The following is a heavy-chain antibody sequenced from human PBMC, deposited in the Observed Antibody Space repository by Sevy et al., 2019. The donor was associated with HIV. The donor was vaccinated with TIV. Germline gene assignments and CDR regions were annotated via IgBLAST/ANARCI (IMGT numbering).Heavy chain of an antibody. CDR2: IRYDGTNE. J-gene: IGHJ3*02. D-gene: IGHD2-8*02. Sequence: GESLKISCAASGFTFSNHAMHWVRQAPGKGLEWVAFIRYDGTNEYYADSVKGRFTISRDNSKNTLYLQMNSLRPEDTVVYYCARDRKVLLVVYAIPFDVFDIWGQGTMVTVSS. V-gene: IGHV3-30*02. CDR3: ARDRKVLLVVYAIPFDVFDI. CDR1: GFTFSNHA.